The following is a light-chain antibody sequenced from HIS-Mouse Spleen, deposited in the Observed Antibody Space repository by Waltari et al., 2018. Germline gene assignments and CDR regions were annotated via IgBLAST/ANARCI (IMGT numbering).Light chain of an antibody. Sequence: QSALTQPASVSGSPGQPITISCTGTSRDVCGSNSFSRYQQHPGKAPKLMIYDVSNRPSGVSNRFSGSKSGNTASLTISGLQAEDEADYYCSSYTSSSTWVFGGGTKLTVL. V-gene: IGLV2-14*03. CDR3: SSYTSSSTWV. J-gene: IGLJ3*02. CDR1: SRDVCGSNS. CDR2: DVS.